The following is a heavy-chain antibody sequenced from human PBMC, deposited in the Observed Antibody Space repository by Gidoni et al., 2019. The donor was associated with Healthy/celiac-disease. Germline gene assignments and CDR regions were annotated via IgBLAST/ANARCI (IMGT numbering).Heavy chain of an antibody. D-gene: IGHD3-3*01. V-gene: IGHV3-23*01. CDR2: ISGSGGST. CDR3: AKGLVDFWSGYPTSFDY. Sequence: EVQLLESGGGLVQPGGSLRLSCAASRFTFSSYAMSWVRQAQGEGLECVSAISGSGGSTYYADSVKGRFTISRDNSKNTLYLQMNSLRAEDTAVYYCAKGLVDFWSGYPTSFDYWGQGTLVTVSS. J-gene: IGHJ4*02. CDR1: RFTFSSYA.